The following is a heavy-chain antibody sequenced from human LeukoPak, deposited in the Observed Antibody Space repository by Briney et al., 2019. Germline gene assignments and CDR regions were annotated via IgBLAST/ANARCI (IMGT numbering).Heavy chain of an antibody. D-gene: IGHD2-15*01. V-gene: IGHV3-53*01. CDR2: IYSGGST. J-gene: IGHJ6*03. CDR3: AKNGDRGAYCTGGTCYPYFYYYMDV. Sequence: PGGSLRLSCAASGFTVSSNYMSWVRQAPGKGLEWVSVIYSGGSTYYADSVKGRFTISRDNSKNTLYLQVNSLRAEDTAIYYCAKNGDRGAYCTGGTCYPYFYYYMDVWGKGTTVTI. CDR1: GFTVSSNY.